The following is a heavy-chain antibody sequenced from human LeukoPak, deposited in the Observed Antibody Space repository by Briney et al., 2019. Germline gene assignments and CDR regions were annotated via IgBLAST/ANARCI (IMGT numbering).Heavy chain of an antibody. CDR2: IRSSGGST. J-gene: IGHJ4*02. Sequence: GGSLRLSCAASGFIFSSYAMSWVRQAPGKGLEWVSSIRSSGGSTYYADSVKGRFTISRDNAKNTLYLQMNSLRAEDTAVYYCARGDGYYRYWGQGTLVTVSS. D-gene: IGHD5-24*01. V-gene: IGHV3-23*01. CDR3: ARGDGYYRY. CDR1: GFIFSSYA.